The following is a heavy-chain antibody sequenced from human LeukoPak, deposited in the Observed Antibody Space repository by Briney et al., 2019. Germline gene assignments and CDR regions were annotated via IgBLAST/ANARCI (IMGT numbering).Heavy chain of an antibody. V-gene: IGHV4-59*12. CDR2: IYYSGST. D-gene: IGHD1-26*01. CDR3: ARELSSGSPGD. J-gene: IGHJ4*02. CDR1: GGSISSYY. Sequence: SETLSLTCTVSGGSISSYYWSWIRQPPGKGLEWIGYIYYSGSTSYNPSLKSRVTISVDTSKNQFSLKLSSVTAADTAVYYCARELSSGSPGDWGQGTLVTVSS.